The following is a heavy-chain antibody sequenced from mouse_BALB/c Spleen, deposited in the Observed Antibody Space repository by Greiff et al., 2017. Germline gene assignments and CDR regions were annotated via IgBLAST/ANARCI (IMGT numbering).Heavy chain of an antibody. CDR1: GFSLSTSGMG. CDR3: ARREWSYYRYDGGYAMDY. CDR2: IYWDDDK. V-gene: IGHV8-12*01. J-gene: IGHJ4*01. D-gene: IGHD2-14*01. Sequence: QVTLKESGPGILQPSQTLSLTCSFSGFSLSTSGMGVSWIRQPSGKGLEWLAHIYWDDDKRYNPSLKSRLTISKDTSSNQVFLKITSVDTADTATYYCARREWSYYRYDGGYAMDYWGQGTSVTVSS.